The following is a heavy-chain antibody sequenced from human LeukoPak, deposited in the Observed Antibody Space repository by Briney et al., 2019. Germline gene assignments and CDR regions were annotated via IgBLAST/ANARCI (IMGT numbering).Heavy chain of an antibody. CDR2: ISGSGGST. D-gene: IGHD1-1*01. Sequence: PGGTLRLSCAASGFTFSSYGMSWVRQAPGKGLEWVSAISGSGGSTYYADSVKGRFTISRDNSKNTLYLQMNSLRAEDTAVYYCAKDLTVRSGTTSDDDDYWGQGTLATVSS. J-gene: IGHJ4*02. CDR3: AKDLTVRSGTTSDDDDY. CDR1: GFTFSSYG. V-gene: IGHV3-23*01.